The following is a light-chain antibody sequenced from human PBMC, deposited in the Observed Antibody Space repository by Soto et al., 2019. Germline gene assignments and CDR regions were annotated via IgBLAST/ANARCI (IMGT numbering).Light chain of an antibody. CDR2: GVS. Sequence: DIQMTQSPSSMSASVGDRVTITCRASQRFSSYLNWYQQKPGKAPKLLIYGVSSLQRGVPSRFSGSGARTDFTLTISSLQPEDFATYYCQQSYRLPFTFGQGTKVDIK. J-gene: IGKJ3*01. CDR3: QQSYRLPFT. CDR1: QRFSSY. V-gene: IGKV1-39*01.